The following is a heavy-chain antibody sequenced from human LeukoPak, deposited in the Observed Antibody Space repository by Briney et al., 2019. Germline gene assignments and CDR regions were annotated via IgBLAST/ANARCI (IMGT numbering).Heavy chain of an antibody. CDR1: GYSFTSYW. CDR2: IYPGDSGT. Sequence: GESLKISCKGSGYSFTSYWIGWVRQMPGKGLEWMGIIYPGDSGTRYGPSFQGQVTISADKSISTAYLQWSSLKASDTAMYYCARHPGTPSDAFDIWGQGTMVTVSS. J-gene: IGHJ3*02. CDR3: ARHPGTPSDAFDI. V-gene: IGHV5-51*01.